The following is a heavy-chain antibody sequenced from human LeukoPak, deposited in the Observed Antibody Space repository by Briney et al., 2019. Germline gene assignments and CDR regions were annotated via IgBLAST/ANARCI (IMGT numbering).Heavy chain of an antibody. Sequence: GGSLRLSCAASGFTFSSYAMSWVRQAPGKGLEWVSAISGSGGSTYYADSVKGRFTISRDDSKNTLYLQMNSLRAEDTAVYYCAKKGYYYDSSGYYRAFDIWGQGTMVTVSS. V-gene: IGHV3-23*01. CDR2: ISGSGGST. CDR1: GFTFSSYA. CDR3: AKKGYYYDSSGYYRAFDI. J-gene: IGHJ3*02. D-gene: IGHD3-22*01.